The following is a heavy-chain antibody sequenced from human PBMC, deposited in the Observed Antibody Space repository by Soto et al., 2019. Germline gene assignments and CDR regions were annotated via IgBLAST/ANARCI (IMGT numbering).Heavy chain of an antibody. Sequence: QMQLVESGGSVVQPGTSLRVSCVGSGFTFRSYVIHWVRQAPGKGLEWVALTSYDGSDKYYGDSVRGRFTISRDNSRNTVDLQMDSLRLEDTALYYCARWGTTGGLDVWGQGTLVSVSS. CDR2: TSYDGSDK. CDR1: GFTFRSYV. D-gene: IGHD3-16*01. V-gene: IGHV3-30*19. CDR3: ARWGTTGGLDV. J-gene: IGHJ1*01.